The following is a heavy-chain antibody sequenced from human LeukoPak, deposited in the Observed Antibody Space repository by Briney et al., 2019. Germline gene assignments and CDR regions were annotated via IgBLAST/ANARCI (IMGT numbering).Heavy chain of an antibody. J-gene: IGHJ4*02. CDR1: GYSISSGYY. V-gene: IGHV4-38-2*02. Sequence: SETLSLTCTVSGYSISSGYYWGWIRQPPGKGLEWIGSIYHSGSTYYNPSLKSRVTISVDTSKNQFSLKLSSVTAADTAVYYCARDTYSGRSGSFDYWGQGTLVTVSS. CDR2: IYHSGST. D-gene: IGHD1-26*01. CDR3: ARDTYSGRSGSFDY.